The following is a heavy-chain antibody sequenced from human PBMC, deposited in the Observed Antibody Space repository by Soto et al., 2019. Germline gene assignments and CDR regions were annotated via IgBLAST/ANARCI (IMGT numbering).Heavy chain of an antibody. Sequence: QVQLVQSGAEVKKPGSSVKVSCKASGGTFSSYAISWVRQAPGQGLEWMGGIIPIFGTANNAQKFQGRVTSTADESTSTAYRKLSRLRSEDTAVYYCARDRGANIGVAGEGYNGMDVWGQGTTVTVSS. CDR2: IIPIFGTA. V-gene: IGHV1-69*12. CDR3: ARDRGANIGVAGEGYNGMDV. J-gene: IGHJ6*02. D-gene: IGHD6-19*01. CDR1: GGTFSSYA.